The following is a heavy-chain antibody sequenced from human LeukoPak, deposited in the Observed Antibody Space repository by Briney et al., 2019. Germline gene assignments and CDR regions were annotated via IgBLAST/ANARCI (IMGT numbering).Heavy chain of an antibody. CDR3: AKHIYGVVSIQQ. Sequence: GGSLRLSCAASGFTFSSYGMHWVRQAPGKGLEWVGRIRSKTDGGTTDYAVSVQGRFTISRDDSKNTLYLQMSSLKTEDTAVYYCAKHIYGVVSIQQWGQGTLVTVSS. CDR1: GFTFSSYG. V-gene: IGHV3-15*01. CDR2: IRSKTDGGTT. J-gene: IGHJ1*01. D-gene: IGHD3-3*01.